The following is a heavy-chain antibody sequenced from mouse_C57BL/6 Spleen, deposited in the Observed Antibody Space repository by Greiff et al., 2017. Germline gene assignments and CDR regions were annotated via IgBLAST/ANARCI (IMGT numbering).Heavy chain of an antibody. CDR1: GYTFTDYN. Sequence: EVQLQQSGPELVKPGASVKIPCKASGYTFTDYNMDWVKQSHGQSLEWIGDINPNNGGTIYNQKFKGKATLTVDTSSSTAYMELRSLTSEDTAVYYCARWAYYGSRYAMDYWGQGTSVTVSS. CDR3: ARWAYYGSRYAMDY. D-gene: IGHD1-1*01. V-gene: IGHV1-18*01. J-gene: IGHJ4*01. CDR2: INPNNGGT.